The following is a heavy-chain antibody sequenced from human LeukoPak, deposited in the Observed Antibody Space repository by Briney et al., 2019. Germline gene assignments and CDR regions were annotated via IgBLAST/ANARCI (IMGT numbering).Heavy chain of an antibody. CDR1: GFTFSSYA. Sequence: GSLRLSCAASGFTFSSYATSWVRQAPGKGLEWVSAISGSGGSTYYADSVKGRFTISRDNSKNTLYLQMNSLRAEDTAVYYCARESSGYYHDPSFDYWGQGTLVTVSS. J-gene: IGHJ4*02. CDR3: ARESSGYYHDPSFDY. CDR2: ISGSGGST. V-gene: IGHV3-23*01. D-gene: IGHD3-22*01.